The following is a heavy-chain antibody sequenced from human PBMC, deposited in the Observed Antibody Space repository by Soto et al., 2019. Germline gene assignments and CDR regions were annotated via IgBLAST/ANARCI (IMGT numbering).Heavy chain of an antibody. J-gene: IGHJ6*02. D-gene: IGHD1-26*01. CDR2: IWFDGSMK. CDR3: ARDRIRWDRGGMDV. CDR1: GFTFSSNG. Sequence: QVQLVESGGGVVQPGRSLRLSCAASGFTFSSNGIHWVRQAAGKGLEWVAVIWFDGSMKYYADSVRGRFTISRDNSKKTLYLQMNNLGVEDTAVYYCARDRIRWDRGGMDVWGQGTTVTVSS. V-gene: IGHV3-33*01.